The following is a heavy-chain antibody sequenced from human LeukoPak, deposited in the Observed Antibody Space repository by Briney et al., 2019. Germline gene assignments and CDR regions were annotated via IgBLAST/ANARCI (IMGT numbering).Heavy chain of an antibody. D-gene: IGHD1-14*01. J-gene: IGHJ4*02. Sequence: GGSLRRSCAASGVTFSSDAMHWVRQAPGKGLEWVAFISYDGNIKRYADSVKGRFTISRDNSKKTLYLQMNSLRAEDTAVYHCAKDRSTTWACDYWGQGTLVTVSS. CDR3: AKDRSTTWACDY. CDR1: GVTFSSDA. CDR2: ISYDGNIK. V-gene: IGHV3-30*18.